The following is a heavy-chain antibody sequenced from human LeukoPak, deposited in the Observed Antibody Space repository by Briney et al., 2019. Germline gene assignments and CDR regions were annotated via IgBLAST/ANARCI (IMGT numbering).Heavy chain of an antibody. CDR3: ARVPYSSSSRSDY. D-gene: IGHD6-6*01. V-gene: IGHV1-69*01. Sequence: SVKVSCKASGGTFSSYAISWVRQAPGQGLEWMGGIIPIFGTANYAQKFQGRVTITADDSTSTAYMELSSLRSEDTAVYYCARVPYSSSSRSDYWGQGTLVTVSS. CDR2: IIPIFGTA. CDR1: GGTFSSYA. J-gene: IGHJ4*02.